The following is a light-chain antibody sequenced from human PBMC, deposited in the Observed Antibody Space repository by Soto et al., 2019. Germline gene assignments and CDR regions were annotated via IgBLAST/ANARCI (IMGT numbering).Light chain of an antibody. J-gene: IGLJ1*01. Sequence: QSVLTQPASVSGFPGQSITISCTGTSSDVGVYNYVSWYQQHPGKAPKLMIYDVSNRPSGVSNRFSGSKSGNTASLTISGLQAEDEADYYCSSYTSSSTLDSYVFGTGTKVTVL. CDR1: SSDVGVYNY. CDR3: SSYTSSSTLDSYV. CDR2: DVS. V-gene: IGLV2-14*01.